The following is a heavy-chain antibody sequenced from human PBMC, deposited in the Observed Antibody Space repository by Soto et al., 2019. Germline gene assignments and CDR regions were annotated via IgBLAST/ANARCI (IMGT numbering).Heavy chain of an antibody. CDR3: ARDLDTAMVSLRQNALDI. D-gene: IGHD5-18*01. Sequence: VGTLRLSCSASAFTFSSYSMNWVRQAPGKGMEWVSSISSSSSYIYYADSVKGRFTISRDNAKTSLYLQMYSLRAEDTAVYYCARDLDTAMVSLRQNALDILGQGTMLTVSS. CDR2: ISSSSSYI. J-gene: IGHJ3*02. V-gene: IGHV3-21*01. CDR1: AFTFSSYS.